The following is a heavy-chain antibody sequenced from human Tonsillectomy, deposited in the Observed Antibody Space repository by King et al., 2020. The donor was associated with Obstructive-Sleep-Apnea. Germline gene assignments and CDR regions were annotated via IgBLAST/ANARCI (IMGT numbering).Heavy chain of an antibody. D-gene: IGHD2-21*01. CDR2: TRNRVNSYTT. CDR3: ARTIAVTAPLDY. V-gene: IGHV3-72*01. CDR1: GFSFSDHY. Sequence: VQLVESGGGLVQPGGSLRLSCAASGFSFSDHYMDWVRQAPGKGLEWVGRTRNRVNSYTTDYAASVKGRFTISRDDSKNSLYLQMNSLKSEDTAVYYCARTIAVTAPLDYWGQGTLVTVSS. J-gene: IGHJ4*02.